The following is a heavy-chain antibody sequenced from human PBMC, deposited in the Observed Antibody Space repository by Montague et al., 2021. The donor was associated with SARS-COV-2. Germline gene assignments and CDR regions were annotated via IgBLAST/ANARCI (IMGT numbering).Heavy chain of an antibody. J-gene: IGHJ4*02. V-gene: IGHV4-59*08. D-gene: IGHD3-16*01. CDR3: AAYSVGLGGRGY. Sequence: SETLSLTCTVSGGSINDNNHWRWMRQYPGKWLEVFGLNRYSDFSPSLWGRVTISVDPYMNQFSLKLTSVTAADTAVYYCAAYSVGLGGRGYWGQGTLVTVSS. CDR2: NRYS. CDR1: GGSINDNNH.